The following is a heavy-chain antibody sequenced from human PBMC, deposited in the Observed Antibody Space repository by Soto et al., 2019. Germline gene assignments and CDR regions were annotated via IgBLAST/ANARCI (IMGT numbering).Heavy chain of an antibody. CDR3: AKDDGSSSSHFDY. J-gene: IGHJ4*02. V-gene: IGHV3-43*01. D-gene: IGHD6-6*01. CDR2: ISWDGGST. CDR1: GFTFDDYT. Sequence: GGSLRLPCAASGFTFDDYTMHWVRQAPGKGLEWVSLISWDGGSTYYADSVKGRFTISRDNSKNSLYLQMNSLRTEDTALYYCAKDDGSSSSHFDYWGQGTLVTVSS.